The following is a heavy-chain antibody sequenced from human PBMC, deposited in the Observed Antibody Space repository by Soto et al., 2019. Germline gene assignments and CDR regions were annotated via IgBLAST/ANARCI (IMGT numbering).Heavy chain of an antibody. V-gene: IGHV3-43*01. CDR1: GFTFDDYT. J-gene: IGHJ4*02. CDR3: AKAPYNWNYFDY. CDR2: ISWDGGST. Sequence: PVGSLRLSCAASGFTFDDYTMHWVRQAPGKGLEWVSLISWDGGSTYYADSVKGRFTISRDNSKNSLYLQMNSLRTEDTALYYCAKAPYNWNYFDYWGQGTLVTSPQ. D-gene: IGHD1-20*01.